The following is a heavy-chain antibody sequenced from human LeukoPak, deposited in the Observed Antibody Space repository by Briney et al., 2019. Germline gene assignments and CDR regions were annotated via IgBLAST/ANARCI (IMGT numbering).Heavy chain of an antibody. D-gene: IGHD1-26*01. CDR1: GFTFSSYA. J-gene: IGHJ4*02. V-gene: IGHV3-30*04. Sequence: GGSLRLSCAASGFTFSSYAMHWVRQAPGKGLEWVAVISYDGSNKYYADSVKGRFTISRDNSKNTLYLQMNSLRAEDTAVYYCARDRSGGGSYISFLGYWGQGTLVTVSS. CDR3: ARDRSGGGSYISFLGY. CDR2: ISYDGSNK.